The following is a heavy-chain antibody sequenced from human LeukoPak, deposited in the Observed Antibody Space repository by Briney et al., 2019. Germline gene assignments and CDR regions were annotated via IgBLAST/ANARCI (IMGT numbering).Heavy chain of an antibody. D-gene: IGHD2-2*01. V-gene: IGHV1-69*13. CDR2: IIPIFGTA. CDR3: ARDGCSSTSCSEGDY. CDR1: GGTFSSYA. Sequence: SVKVSCKASGGTFSSYAISWVRQAPGQGLEWMGGIIPIFGTANYAQKFQGRVTITADESTSTAYMELSSLRSEDTAVYYCARDGCSSTSCSEGDYWGQGTLVTVSS. J-gene: IGHJ4*02.